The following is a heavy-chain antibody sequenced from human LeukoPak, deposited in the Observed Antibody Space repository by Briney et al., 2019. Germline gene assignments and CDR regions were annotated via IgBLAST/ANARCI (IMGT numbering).Heavy chain of an antibody. J-gene: IGHJ5*02. CDR1: GFTFSSYA. V-gene: IGHV3-30-3*01. Sequence: PGRSLRLSCAASGFTFSSYAMHWVRQAPGKGLEWVAVISYDGSNKYYADSVKGRFTISRDNSKNTLYLQMNSLRAEDTAVYYCARDAGYCSSTSCDGWFDPWGQGTLVTVSS. CDR2: ISYDGSNK. CDR3: ARDAGYCSSTSCDGWFDP. D-gene: IGHD2-2*01.